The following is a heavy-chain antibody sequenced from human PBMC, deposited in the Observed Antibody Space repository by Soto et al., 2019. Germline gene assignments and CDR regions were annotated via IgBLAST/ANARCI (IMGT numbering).Heavy chain of an antibody. CDR3: ARGSYYDSSGYYYFNHFDY. J-gene: IGHJ4*02. D-gene: IGHD3-22*01. CDR1: GGTFSSYA. CDR2: IIPNFGTA. Sequence: QVQLVQSGAEVKKPGSSVKVSCKASGGTFSSYAISWVRQAPGQGLEWMGGIIPNFGTANYAQKVQGRVTITADESTSTAYMELSSLRSEDTAVYYCARGSYYDSSGYYYFNHFDYWGQGTLVTVSS. V-gene: IGHV1-69*01.